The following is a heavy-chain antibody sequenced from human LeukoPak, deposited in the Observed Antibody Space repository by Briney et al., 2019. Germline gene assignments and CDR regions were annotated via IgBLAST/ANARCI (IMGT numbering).Heavy chain of an antibody. J-gene: IGHJ4*02. CDR3: ARGQQLVFPYLDY. CDR2: IYHSGST. D-gene: IGHD6-13*01. V-gene: IGHV4-30-2*01. Sequence: SQTLSLTCAVSGGSISSGGYSWSWIRQPPGKGLEWIGYIYHSGSTNYNPSLKSRVTISVDTSKNQFSLKLSSVTAADTAVYYCARGQQLVFPYLDYWGQGTLVTVSS. CDR1: GGSISSGGYS.